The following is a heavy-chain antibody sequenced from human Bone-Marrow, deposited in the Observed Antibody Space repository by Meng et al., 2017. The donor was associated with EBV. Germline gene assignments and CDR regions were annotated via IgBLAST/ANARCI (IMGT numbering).Heavy chain of an antibody. Sequence: QGQPQESGPGLVKPSGTLSLTCDVSGDSIGSSHWWSWVRQPPGKGLEWIGKIYHSGSTSYNPSLRSRVTISVDKSKSQFSLKLTSVTAADTAVYYCARDYYGYNYFDYWGQGTLVTVSS. V-gene: IGHV4-4*02. J-gene: IGHJ4*02. CDR1: GDSIGSSHW. D-gene: IGHD3-22*01. CDR2: IYHSGST. CDR3: ARDYYGYNYFDY.